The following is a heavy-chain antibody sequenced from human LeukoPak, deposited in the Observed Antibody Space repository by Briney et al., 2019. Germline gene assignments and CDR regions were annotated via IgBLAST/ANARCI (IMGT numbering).Heavy chain of an antibody. J-gene: IGHJ4*02. CDR3: ARVRFDWLAHDY. D-gene: IGHD3-9*01. CDR2: ISAYNGNT. Sequence: ASVKVSCTASGYTFTSYGISWVRQAPGQGLEWMGWISAYNGNTNYAQKLQGRVTMTTDTSTSTAYMELRSLRSDDTAVYYCARVRFDWLAHDYWGQGTLVTVSS. CDR1: GYTFTSYG. V-gene: IGHV1-18*01.